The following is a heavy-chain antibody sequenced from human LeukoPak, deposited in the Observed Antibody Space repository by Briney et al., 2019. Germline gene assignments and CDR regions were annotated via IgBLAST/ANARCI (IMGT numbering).Heavy chain of an antibody. Sequence: GGSLRLSCAASGFTFSSFNMNWVRQTPGKGLEWVSSISSRQNDIQYADSLEGRFTISRDNAKNSLYLQMNSLRAEDTAVYFCAGEVGSGWNYFDPWGQGTLVTVSS. D-gene: IGHD6-19*01. CDR3: AGEVGSGWNYFDP. V-gene: IGHV3-21*01. J-gene: IGHJ4*02. CDR2: ISSRQNDI. CDR1: GFTFSSFN.